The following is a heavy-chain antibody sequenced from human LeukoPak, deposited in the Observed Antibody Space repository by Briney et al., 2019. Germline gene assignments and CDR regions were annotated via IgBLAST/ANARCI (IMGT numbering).Heavy chain of an antibody. CDR1: GGSISSGVYY. J-gene: IGHJ4*02. CDR3: ARGFLYYFDY. V-gene: IGHV4-30-4*01. D-gene: IGHD2-21*01. Sequence: SETLSLTCTVSGGSISSGVYYWSWIRQPPGKGLEWIGYIYYSGSTYYNPSLKSRVTISVDTSKNQFSLKLSSVTAADTAVYYCARGFLYYFDYWGQGTLVTVSS. CDR2: IYYSGST.